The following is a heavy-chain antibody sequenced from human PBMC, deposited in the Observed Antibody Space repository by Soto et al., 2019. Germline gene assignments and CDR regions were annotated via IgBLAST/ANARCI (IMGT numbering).Heavy chain of an antibody. D-gene: IGHD3-3*01. J-gene: IGHJ5*02. CDR1: GGSISSGGYY. CDR2: IYYSGST. Sequence: SETLSLTCTVSGGSISSGGYYWSWIRQHPGKGLEWIGYIYYSGSTYYNPSLKSRVTISVDTSKNQFSLKLSSVTAADTAVYYCARNLFGVVIGWFDPWGQGTLVTVSS. V-gene: IGHV4-31*03. CDR3: ARNLFGVVIGWFDP.